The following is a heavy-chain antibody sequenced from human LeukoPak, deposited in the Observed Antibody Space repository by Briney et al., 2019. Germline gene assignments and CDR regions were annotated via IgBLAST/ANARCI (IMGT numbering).Heavy chain of an antibody. CDR1: AYNFSDFG. J-gene: IGHJ4*02. Sequence: ASVKVSCETSAYNFSDFGMSWVRQAPGQGLEWMGWISAYNGDTNYAHNLQGRVTMTTDTSTSTAYMELRSLRSDDTAVYFCARGRPSDYWGQGTLVTVSS. V-gene: IGHV1-18*01. CDR2: ISAYNGDT. CDR3: ARGRPSDY.